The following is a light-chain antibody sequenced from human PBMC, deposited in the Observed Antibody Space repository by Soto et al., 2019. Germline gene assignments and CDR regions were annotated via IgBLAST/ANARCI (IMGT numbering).Light chain of an antibody. CDR1: QSISTY. CDR2: LTS. J-gene: IGKJ1*01. V-gene: IGKV1-39*01. CDR3: QQSSTNPWT. Sequence: DIQMTQSPSSLSASVGDRVTITCRASQSISTYLNWFQQKPGRAPKLLIYLTSTLQSGVPSRFSGSGSGTDFTLTISSLQPEDFATYYCQQSSTNPWTFGQGTKVDVK.